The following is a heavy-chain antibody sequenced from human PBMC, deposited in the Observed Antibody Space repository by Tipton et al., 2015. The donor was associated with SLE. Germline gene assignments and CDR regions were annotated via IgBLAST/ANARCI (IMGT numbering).Heavy chain of an antibody. CDR1: GGSISSYY. CDR3: AREGLGQWLGQLDY. V-gene: IGHV4-4*09. CDR2: IYTSGST. J-gene: IGHJ4*02. D-gene: IGHD6-19*01. Sequence: TLSLTCTVSGGSISSYYWSWIRQPAGKGLEWIGYIYTSGSTNYNPSLKSRVTISVDTSKNQFSLKLSSVTAADTAVYYCAREGLGQWLGQLDYWGQGTLVTVSS.